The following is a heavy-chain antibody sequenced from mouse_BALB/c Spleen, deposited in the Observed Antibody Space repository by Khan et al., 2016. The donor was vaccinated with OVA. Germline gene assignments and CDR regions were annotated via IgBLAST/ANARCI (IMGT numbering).Heavy chain of an antibody. CDR3: VRLGYGNFWFAY. D-gene: IGHD2-1*01. CDR2: IDPENDDT. Sequence: VQLQQSGTELVRPGALVKLSCKASGFNIKDYYMNWVKQRPEQGLEWIGWIDPENDDTIYDPKFQGKASITAAISSTTAYLQLSSLTSEDTAVYYCVRLGYGNFWFAYWGQGTLVTVSA. V-gene: IGHV14-1*02. CDR1: GFNIKDYY. J-gene: IGHJ3*01.